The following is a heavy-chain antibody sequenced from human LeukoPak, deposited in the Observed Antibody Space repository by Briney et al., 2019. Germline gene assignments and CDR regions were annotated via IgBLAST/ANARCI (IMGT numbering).Heavy chain of an antibody. V-gene: IGHV1-2*02. CDR1: EYTFMDYY. J-gene: IGHJ3*01. CDR3: ARRMGSKLTKYDAFDL. CDR2: INPNSGGT. D-gene: IGHD1-1*01. Sequence: ASVKVSCKASEYTFMDYYIQWVRQAPGQGLEWMGWINPNSGGTTPSQKFQDRVTLTTDTSVSTAYMELPWLTSDDTAVYCCARRMGSKLTKYDAFDLWGQGPLVTVS.